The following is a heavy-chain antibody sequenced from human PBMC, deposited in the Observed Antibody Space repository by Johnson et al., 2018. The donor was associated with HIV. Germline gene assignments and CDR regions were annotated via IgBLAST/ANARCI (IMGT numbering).Heavy chain of an antibody. D-gene: IGHD1-26*01. J-gene: IGHJ3*02. CDR2: IYSGGST. Sequence: VQLVESGGGLVQPGGSLRLSCAASGVTVSSNYMTWVRQAPGKGLEWVSVIYSGGSTYYADSVKGRFTISRDNSKNTLYLQMNSLRAEDTAVYYCARGRDSGSYGDAFDIWGQGTMVTVSS. CDR1: GVTVSSNY. V-gene: IGHV3-66*02. CDR3: ARGRDSGSYGDAFDI.